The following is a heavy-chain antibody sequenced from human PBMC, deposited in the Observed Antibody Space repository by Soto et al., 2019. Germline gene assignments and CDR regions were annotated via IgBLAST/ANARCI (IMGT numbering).Heavy chain of an antibody. D-gene: IGHD3-9*01. CDR1: GFTFDDYA. Sequence: VQLVESGGGLVQPGRSLRLSCAASGFTFDDYAMHWVRQAPGKGLEWVSGGSWNSGSIGYADSVQGRFTISSDNAKNSLYLQMNSLRAEDTALYYCANDIKGYDILTGLFDYWGQGTLVTVSS. CDR3: ANDIKGYDILTGLFDY. CDR2: GSWNSGSI. V-gene: IGHV3-9*01. J-gene: IGHJ4*02.